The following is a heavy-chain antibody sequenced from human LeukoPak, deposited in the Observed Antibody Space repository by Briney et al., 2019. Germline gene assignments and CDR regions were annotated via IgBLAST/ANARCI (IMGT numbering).Heavy chain of an antibody. CDR3: ARDSGHSPYYYYMDV. CDR1: GGTFSSYA. V-gene: IGHV1-69*05. J-gene: IGHJ6*03. D-gene: IGHD1-26*01. CDR2: IIPIFGTA. Sequence: VASVKVSCKASGGTFSSYAISWVRQAPGQGLEWMGGIIPIFGTANYAQKFQGRVTITTDESTSTAYMELSSLRSEDTAVYYCARDSGHSPYYYYMDVWGKGTTVTASS.